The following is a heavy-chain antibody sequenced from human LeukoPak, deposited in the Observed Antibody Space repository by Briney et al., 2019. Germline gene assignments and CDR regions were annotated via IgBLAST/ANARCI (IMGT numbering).Heavy chain of an antibody. D-gene: IGHD3-22*01. J-gene: IGHJ4*02. Sequence: GGSLRLSCAASGFTFSSYALHWVRQAPGKGLEWLTFISYDGNNKFYADSVKGRFTISRDNSKNTLYLQMNSLRAEDTAVYYCARGRTYYYDSSGYLDYWGQGTLVTVSS. CDR2: ISYDGNNK. CDR3: ARGRTYYYDSSGYLDY. CDR1: GFTFSSYA. V-gene: IGHV3-30*14.